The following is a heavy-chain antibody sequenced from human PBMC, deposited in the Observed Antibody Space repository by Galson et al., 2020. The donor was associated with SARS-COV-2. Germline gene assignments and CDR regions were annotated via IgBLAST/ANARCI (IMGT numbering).Heavy chain of an antibody. CDR3: ARHLLWFGEFNLDAFDI. D-gene: IGHD3-10*01. CDR1: GGSISSSSYY. CDR2: IYYSGST. J-gene: IGHJ3*02. Sequence: TLSLTCTVSGGSISSSSYYWGWIRQPPGKGLEWIGSIYYSGSTYYNPSLKSRVTISVDTSKNQFSLKLSSVTAADTAVYYCARHLLWFGEFNLDAFDIWGQGTMVTVSS. V-gene: IGHV4-39*01.